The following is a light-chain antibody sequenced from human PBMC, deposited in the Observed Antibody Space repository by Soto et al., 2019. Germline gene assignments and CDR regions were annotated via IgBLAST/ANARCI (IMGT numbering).Light chain of an antibody. CDR1: QNINSW. CDR3: QQLNSYPPKLT. Sequence: DIQRTQSPSTLSASVGDRVPLTCRASQNINSWLAWYQQKPGAAPKVLIYHASTFQSGVPSRFSGSGSGTEFTLTISSLQPEDFATYYCQQLNSYPPKLTFGGGTKVDIK. J-gene: IGKJ4*01. V-gene: IGKV1-5*01. CDR2: HAS.